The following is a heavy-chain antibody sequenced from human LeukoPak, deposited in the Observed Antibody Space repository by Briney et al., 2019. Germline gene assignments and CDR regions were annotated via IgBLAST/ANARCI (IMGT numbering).Heavy chain of an antibody. J-gene: IGHJ4*02. CDR3: ARGSFEYCSSTSCNFDY. CDR2: IYTSRST. D-gene: IGHD2-2*01. Sequence: SETLSLTCTVSGGSISSYYWSWIRQPAVKGLEWIGRIYTSRSTNYNPSLKSRVTMAVDTSKNQFSLKMSSVTAADTAVYYCARGSFEYCSSTSCNFDYWGQGTLVTVSS. V-gene: IGHV4-4*07. CDR1: GGSISSYY.